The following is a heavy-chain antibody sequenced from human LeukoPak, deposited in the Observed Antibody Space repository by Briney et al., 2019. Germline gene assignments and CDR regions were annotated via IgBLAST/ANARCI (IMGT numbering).Heavy chain of an antibody. CDR1: GFTLNGYW. D-gene: IGHD5-24*01. Sequence: GGSLGLSCAAPGFTLNGYWMHWVRQAPGKGLVWVSRINSDGSTTSYADSVKGRFTISRDNAKNSLYLQMNSLRAEDTAVYYCIGWPDYWGQGTLVTVSS. CDR2: INSDGSTT. CDR3: IGWPDY. V-gene: IGHV3-74*01. J-gene: IGHJ4*02.